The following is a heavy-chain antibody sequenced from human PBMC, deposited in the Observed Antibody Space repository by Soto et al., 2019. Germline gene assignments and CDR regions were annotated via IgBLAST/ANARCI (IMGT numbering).Heavy chain of an antibody. V-gene: IGHV1-8*01. CDR3: ARGEASRRLDY. Sequence: QVQLVQSGAEVKKPGASVKVSCKASGYTFTSYDINWVRQATGQGLEWMGWMNPNSGNTGYAQKVQARFTRTRNTSIGTGYMYLSILRSEDTAVYYGARGEASRRLDYWGQRTLVTVSS. CDR2: MNPNSGNT. CDR1: GYTFTSYD. J-gene: IGHJ4*02.